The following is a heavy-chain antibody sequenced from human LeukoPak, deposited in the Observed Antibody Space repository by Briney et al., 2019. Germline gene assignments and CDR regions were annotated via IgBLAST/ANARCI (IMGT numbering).Heavy chain of an antibody. Sequence: SETLSLTCTVSGGSISSYYWSWIRQPPGKGLEWIGYIYYSGSTNYNPSLKSRVTISVDTSKNQFSLKLSSVTAADTAVYYCARGVVVVPAAIFYWGQGTLVTVSS. V-gene: IGHV4-59*01. D-gene: IGHD2-2*01. CDR1: GGSISSYY. J-gene: IGHJ4*02. CDR3: ARGVVVVPAAIFY. CDR2: IYYSGST.